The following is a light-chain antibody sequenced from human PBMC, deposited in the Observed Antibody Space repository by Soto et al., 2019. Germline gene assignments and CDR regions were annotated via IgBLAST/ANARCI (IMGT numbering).Light chain of an antibody. J-gene: IGKJ5*01. V-gene: IGKV2-28*01. CDR3: MQALQTPVT. CDR2: LGS. CDR1: QSLLHSIGYNY. Sequence: DIVMTQSPLSLPVTPGEPASISCRSSQSLLHSIGYNYLDWYLQKPGQSPQLLIYLGSNRASGVPDRFSGSGSGTDLTLEISRVEAEDVGVYYSMQALQTPVTFGQGTRLEIK.